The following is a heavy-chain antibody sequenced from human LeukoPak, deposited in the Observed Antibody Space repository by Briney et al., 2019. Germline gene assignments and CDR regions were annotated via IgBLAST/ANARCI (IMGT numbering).Heavy chain of an antibody. CDR2: IIPILGIA. D-gene: IGHD6-13*01. CDR1: GGTFSSYA. V-gene: IGHV1-69*04. J-gene: IGHJ4*02. CDR3: GRSSSWYNYFDY. Sequence: ASVKVSCKASGGTFSSYAISWVRQAPGQGLEWMGRIIPILGIANYAQKFQGRVTITADKSTSTAYMELSSLRSEDTAVYYCGRSSSWYNYFDYWGQGTLVTVSP.